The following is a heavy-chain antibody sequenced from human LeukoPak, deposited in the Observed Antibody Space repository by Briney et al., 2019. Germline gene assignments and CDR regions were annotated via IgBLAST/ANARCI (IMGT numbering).Heavy chain of an antibody. J-gene: IGHJ5*02. CDR2: IYTSGST. D-gene: IGHD3-3*01. V-gene: IGHV4-61*02. Sequence: PSETLSLTCTVSGYSISSGSYYWSWIRQPAGKGLEWIGRIYTSGSTNYNPSLKSRVTISVDTSKNQFSLKLSSVTAADTAVYYCARGYILRFLEAWFDPWGQGTLVTVSS. CDR3: ARGYILRFLEAWFDP. CDR1: GYSISSGSYY.